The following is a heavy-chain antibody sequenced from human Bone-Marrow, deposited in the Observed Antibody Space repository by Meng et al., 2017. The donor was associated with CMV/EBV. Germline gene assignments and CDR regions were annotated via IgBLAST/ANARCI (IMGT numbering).Heavy chain of an antibody. CDR2: INPSGGAT. D-gene: IGHD2/OR15-2a*01. CDR3: ARVMGSMSDALYGMDV. Sequence: ASVKVSCKAFGYTFIRYYMHWVRQAPGQGLEWMGIINPSGGATTYAQRFQGRVTLTRDTYTSTVYMQLSSLRSEDTAVYYCARVMGSMSDALYGMDVWGQGTTVNVAS. CDR1: GYTFIRYY. J-gene: IGHJ6*02. V-gene: IGHV1-46*01.